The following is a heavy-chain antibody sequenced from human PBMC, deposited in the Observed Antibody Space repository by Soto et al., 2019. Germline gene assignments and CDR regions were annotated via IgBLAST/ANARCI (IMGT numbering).Heavy chain of an antibody. J-gene: IGHJ6*03. CDR3: ARDVAIFGVVTPYMDV. D-gene: IGHD3-3*01. V-gene: IGHV4-31*03. CDR1: GGSISSGGYY. CDR2: IYYSGST. Sequence: SETLSLTCTVSGGSISSGGYYWSWIRQHPGKGLEWIGYIYYSGSTYYNPSLKSRVTISVDTSKNQFSLKLSSVTAADTAVYYCARDVAIFGVVTPYMDVWGKGTTVTVSS.